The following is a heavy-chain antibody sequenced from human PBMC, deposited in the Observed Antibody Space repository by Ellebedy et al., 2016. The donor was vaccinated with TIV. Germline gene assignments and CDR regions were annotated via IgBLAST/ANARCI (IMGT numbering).Heavy chain of an antibody. CDR1: GGSISSSSYY. V-gene: IGHV4-39*07. D-gene: IGHD3-16*01. CDR2: IFYSGST. J-gene: IGHJ6*02. Sequence: SETLSLTCTVSGGSISSSSYYWVWFRQPPGKGLAWIGSIFYSGSTNYNPSLKSRVTISVDTSKNQFSLRLSSVTAADTAVYYCARVWGLVGHRAYAMDVWGQGTTVTVSS. CDR3: ARVWGLVGHRAYAMDV.